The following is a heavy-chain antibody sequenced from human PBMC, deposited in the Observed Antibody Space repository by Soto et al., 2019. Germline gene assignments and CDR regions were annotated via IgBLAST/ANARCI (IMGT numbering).Heavy chain of an antibody. CDR1: GYSITTCYY. CDR2: VYHSGRT. Sequence: TLSLTCAVSGYSITTCYYWGWVLLPPGKGLEWIGSVYHSGRTSYNPSLESRVTISVDTSKNQFSLRLSSVTAADTAVYYCARGVNYYDSSGFYPRDYWGQGILVTVSS. V-gene: IGHV4-38-2*01. D-gene: IGHD3-22*01. J-gene: IGHJ4*02. CDR3: ARGVNYYDSSGFYPRDY.